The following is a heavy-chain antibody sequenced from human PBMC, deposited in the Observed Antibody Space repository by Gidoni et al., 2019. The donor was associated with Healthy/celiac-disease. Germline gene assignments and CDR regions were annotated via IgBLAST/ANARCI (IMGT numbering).Heavy chain of an antibody. V-gene: IGHV3-21*01. CDR2: ISSSSSYI. CDR3: ARGFGVVTKAGHGMDV. Sequence: EVQLVESGGGLVKPGGSLRLSWAASGFTVSSNSMNWVRQAPGTGLEWCSSISSSSSYIYYADSVKGRFTISRDNAKNSLYLQMNSLRAEDTAVYYCARGFGVVTKAGHGMDVWGQGTTVTVSS. CDR1: GFTVSSNS. J-gene: IGHJ6*02. D-gene: IGHD3-3*01.